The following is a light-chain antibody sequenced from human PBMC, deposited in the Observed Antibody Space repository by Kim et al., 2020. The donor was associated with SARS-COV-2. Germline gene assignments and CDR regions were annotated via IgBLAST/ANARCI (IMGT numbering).Light chain of an antibody. CDR1: QSVSSN. Sequence: SPGERATHACRAGQSVSSNLAWYQQKPGEAPRLLIYGASTRATGIPARFSGSGSGTEFTLTISSLKSDDFAVDYCEEYNNWPPWTFGQGTKVDIK. CDR2: GAS. V-gene: IGKV3-15*01. J-gene: IGKJ1*01. CDR3: EEYNNWPPWT.